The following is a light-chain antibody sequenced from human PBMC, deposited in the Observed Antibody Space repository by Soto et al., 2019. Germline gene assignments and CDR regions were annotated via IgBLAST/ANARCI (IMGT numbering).Light chain of an antibody. Sequence: EIVLTQSPGTLSLSPGERATLSCRASQSVSSNYLAWYQQKTGQTPRLLIYIASNRAPGIPDRVSGSGSGTHFTLTISRVEPEDFAVYYCQQYGSSPWTFGKGTKVEIK. CDR3: QQYGSSPWT. CDR2: IAS. J-gene: IGKJ1*01. CDR1: QSVSSNY. V-gene: IGKV3-20*01.